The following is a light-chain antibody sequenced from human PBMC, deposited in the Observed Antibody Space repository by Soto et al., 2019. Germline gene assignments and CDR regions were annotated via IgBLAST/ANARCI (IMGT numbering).Light chain of an antibody. CDR1: PSVSNS. V-gene: IGKV3-20*01. Sequence: ESVLTQSPATLSLSPGERATLSCRASPSVSNSLAWYQHKPGQAPRLLFYSASSRATGIPDRFSGSGSGTDFTLTISRLEPEDFAVYYCHHFGSLPETFGQGTNVE. CDR3: HHFGSLPET. CDR2: SAS. J-gene: IGKJ1*01.